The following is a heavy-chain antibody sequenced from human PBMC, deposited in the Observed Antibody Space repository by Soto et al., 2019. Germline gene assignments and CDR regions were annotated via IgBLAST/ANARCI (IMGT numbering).Heavy chain of an antibody. CDR2: ISYDGSNK. Sequence: QVQLVESGGGVVQPGRSLRLSCVVSGFSFSRYAMHWVRQAPGKGLEWVAHISYDGSNKYYADSVKGRLTISRDNSKXXXXXXXXXXXXXXXXXXXXXXXXXXXXXXXXMDVWGQGTTVTVSS. CDR1: GFSFSRYA. J-gene: IGHJ6*02. CDR3: XXXXXXXXXXXXMDV. V-gene: IGHV3-30-3*01.